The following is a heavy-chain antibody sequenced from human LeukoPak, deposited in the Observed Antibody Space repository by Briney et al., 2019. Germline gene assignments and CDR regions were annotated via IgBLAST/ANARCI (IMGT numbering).Heavy chain of an antibody. V-gene: IGHV3-7*01. CDR3: ARYDGGVAIDY. CDR1: GFIFSYYW. Sequence: PGGSLRLSCAASGFIFSYYWMSWVRQAPGKGLERVANIKEDGSDKYYVDSVKGRFTISRHNAENSLYLQMNSLRAEDTAVYYCARYDGGVAIDYWGQGTLVTVSS. D-gene: IGHD3-16*01. CDR2: IKEDGSDK. J-gene: IGHJ4*02.